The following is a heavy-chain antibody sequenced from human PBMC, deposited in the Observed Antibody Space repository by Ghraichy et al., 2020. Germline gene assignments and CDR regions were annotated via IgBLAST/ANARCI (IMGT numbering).Heavy chain of an antibody. D-gene: IGHD6-19*01. CDR3: ARDLGGGWYFDY. V-gene: IGHV3-7*01. CDR2: IKKDGSEK. CDR1: GFIFSGYW. J-gene: IGHJ4*02. Sequence: LSLTCAASGFIFSGYWMSWVRQAPGKGLEWVANIKKDGSEKYYVDSVKGRFTISRDNAKNSLYLQMNSLRAEDTAVYYCARDLGGGWYFDYWGQGALGTGSS.